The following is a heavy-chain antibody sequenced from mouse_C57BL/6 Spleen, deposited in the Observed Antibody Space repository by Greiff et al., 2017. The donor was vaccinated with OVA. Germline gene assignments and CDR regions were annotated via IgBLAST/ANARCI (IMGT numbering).Heavy chain of an antibody. CDR1: GFTFSDYG. D-gene: IGHD1-1*02. CDR3: AREGLSYWYFDV. CDR2: ISSGSSTI. Sequence: EVHLVESGGGLVKPGGSLKLSCAASGFTFSDYGMHWVRQAPEKGLEWVAYISSGSSTIYYADTVKGRFTISRDNAKNTLFLQMTSLRSEDTAMYYCAREGLSYWYFDVWGTGTTVTVSS. J-gene: IGHJ1*03. V-gene: IGHV5-17*01.